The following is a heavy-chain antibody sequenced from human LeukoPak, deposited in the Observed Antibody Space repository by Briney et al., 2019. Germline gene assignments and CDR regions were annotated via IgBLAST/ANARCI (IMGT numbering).Heavy chain of an antibody. CDR2: INPNSGGT. D-gene: IGHD1-7*01. J-gene: IGHJ4*02. Sequence: GASVKVSCKASGYTFTGYYMHWVRQAPGQGLEWMGWINPNSGGTNYAQKFQGRVTMTRDTSTSTAYMELSRLRSDDTAVYYCARDPPLSITGTTSVDYWGQGTLVTVSS. CDR3: ARDPPLSITGTTSVDY. CDR1: GYTFTGYY. V-gene: IGHV1-2*02.